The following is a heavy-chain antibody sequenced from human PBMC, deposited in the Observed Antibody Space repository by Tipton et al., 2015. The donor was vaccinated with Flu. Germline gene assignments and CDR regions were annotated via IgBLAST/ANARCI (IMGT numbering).Heavy chain of an antibody. CDR1: GDSITSHY. V-gene: IGHV4-4*07. D-gene: IGHD3-22*01. CDR3: ARVENYYDSSGYSDDY. J-gene: IGHJ4*02. Sequence: TLSLTCTVSGDSITSHYWSWIRQPAGKGLEFVGRIYTTGSTNYSPSLKSRLTMSLDTSRNQFTLKLKSVTAADTAVYYCARVENYYDSSGYSDDYWGQGTLVTVSS. CDR2: IYTTGST.